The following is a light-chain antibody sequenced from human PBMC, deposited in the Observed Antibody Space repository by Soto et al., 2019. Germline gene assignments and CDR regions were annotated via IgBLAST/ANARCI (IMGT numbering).Light chain of an antibody. CDR2: AAS. Sequence: DIQMTQSPSSLSASVGDRVTITCRASQGISNYLAWYQQKPGKVPKLLIYAASTLQSGVPSRFSGSGSGTDFTLTISSLQPEDVATYYCQKYNTARTLGQGTKLEIK. CDR3: QKYNTART. CDR1: QGISNY. V-gene: IGKV1-27*01. J-gene: IGKJ2*01.